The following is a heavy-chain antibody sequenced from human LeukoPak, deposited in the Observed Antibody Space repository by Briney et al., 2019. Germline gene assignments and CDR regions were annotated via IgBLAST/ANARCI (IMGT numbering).Heavy chain of an antibody. CDR2: MYNSGST. Sequence: SETLSLTCTASGGSISGSYWSWIRQPPGKGLEWIAYMYNSGSTNYNPSLKSRVTISIDTSKDQFSLKLSSLTAADTAIYYCARGIESYGDYGYWGQGILVTVSS. V-gene: IGHV4-59*01. D-gene: IGHD4-17*01. J-gene: IGHJ4*02. CDR1: GGSISGSY. CDR3: ARGIESYGDYGY.